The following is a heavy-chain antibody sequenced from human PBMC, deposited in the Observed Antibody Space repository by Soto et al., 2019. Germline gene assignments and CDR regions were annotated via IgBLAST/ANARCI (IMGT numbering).Heavy chain of an antibody. CDR3: ARDPGFYPPYYYYGMDV. Sequence: WGSLRLPCAASGFTFSSYWMHWVRQAPGKGLVWVSRINSDGSSTSYADSVKGRFTISRDNAKNTLYLQMNSLRAEDTAVYYCARDPGFYPPYYYYGMDVWGQGTTVTVSS. CDR1: GFTFSSYW. V-gene: IGHV3-74*01. CDR2: INSDGSST. D-gene: IGHD3-16*02. J-gene: IGHJ6*02.